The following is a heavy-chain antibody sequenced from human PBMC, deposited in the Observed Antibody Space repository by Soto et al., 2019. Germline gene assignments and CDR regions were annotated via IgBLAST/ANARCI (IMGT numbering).Heavy chain of an antibody. V-gene: IGHV1-69*01. CDR2: IIPIFGTA. D-gene: IGHD1-26*01. Sequence: QVQLVQSGAEVKKPGSSVKVSCKASGGTFSSYSINWVRQAPVQGLEWMGVIIPIFGTANYAQKFQGRVTITADESTSTAYMELSSLRSEDTAVYYCARDGGRHSGGIDYWGQGNLVTVSS. J-gene: IGHJ4*02. CDR1: GGTFSSYS. CDR3: ARDGGRHSGGIDY.